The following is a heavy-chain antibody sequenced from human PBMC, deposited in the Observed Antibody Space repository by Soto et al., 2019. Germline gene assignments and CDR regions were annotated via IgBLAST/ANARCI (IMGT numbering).Heavy chain of an antibody. D-gene: IGHD3-10*01. V-gene: IGHV4-30-4*01. CDR1: GGSISSGDYY. J-gene: IGHJ6*02. Sequence: SETLSLTCTVSGGSISSGDYYWSWIRQPPGKGLEWIGYIYYSVSTYYNPSLKSRVTISVDTSKNQFSLKLSSVTAADTAVYYCARDPYYYGSGSYPDYYYYGMDVWGQGTTVTVSS. CDR2: IYYSVST. CDR3: ARDPYYYGSGSYPDYYYYGMDV.